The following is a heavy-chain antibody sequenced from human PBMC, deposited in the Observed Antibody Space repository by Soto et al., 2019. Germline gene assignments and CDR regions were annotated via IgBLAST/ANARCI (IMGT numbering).Heavy chain of an antibody. Sequence: QVPLVQSGPEVKKPGASVKVSCKTSGYTPTNYDIGWVRQAPGQGLEYMGWLSAYNGKTNYARKRQDRVTLTTDTSTGTAYMELRSLQSDDTAIYYCARGLSLRGTYYAFDNWGQGTLVTVSS. CDR1: GYTPTNYD. CDR2: LSAYNGKT. D-gene: IGHD1-26*01. V-gene: IGHV1-18*01. CDR3: ARGLSLRGTYYAFDN. J-gene: IGHJ4*02.